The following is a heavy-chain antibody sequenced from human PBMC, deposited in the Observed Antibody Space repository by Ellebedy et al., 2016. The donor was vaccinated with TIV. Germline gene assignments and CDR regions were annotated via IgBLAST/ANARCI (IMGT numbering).Heavy chain of an antibody. CDR2: INPSGGST. CDR1: GYTFISYY. D-gene: IGHD3-22*01. Sequence: ASVKVSXKAFGYTFISYYMHWVRQAPGQGLEWMGIINPSGGSTSYAQKFQGRVTMTRDTSTSTVYMELSSLRSEDTAVYYCASGGISGYLHDAFDIWGQGTTVTVSS. J-gene: IGHJ3*02. V-gene: IGHV1-46*01. CDR3: ASGGISGYLHDAFDI.